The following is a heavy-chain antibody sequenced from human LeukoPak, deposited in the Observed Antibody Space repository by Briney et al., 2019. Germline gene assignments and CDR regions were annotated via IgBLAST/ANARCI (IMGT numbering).Heavy chain of an antibody. CDR1: GGSFSGYY. J-gene: IGHJ4*02. V-gene: IGHV4-34*01. D-gene: IGHD6-19*01. Sequence: SETLSLTCAVYGGSFSGYYWSWIRQPPGKGLKWIGEINHSGSTNYNPSLKSRVTISVDTSKNQFSLKLSSVTAADTAVYYCATLPHVAVAETFDYWGQGTLVTVSS. CDR2: INHSGST. CDR3: ATLPHVAVAETFDY.